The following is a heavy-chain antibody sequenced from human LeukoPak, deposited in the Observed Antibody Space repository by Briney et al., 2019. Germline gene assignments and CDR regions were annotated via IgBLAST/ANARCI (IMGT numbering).Heavy chain of an antibody. J-gene: IGHJ4*02. D-gene: IGHD5-12*01. Sequence: SGTLSLTCAVYGGSFSGYYWSWIRQPPGKGLEWIGEINHSGSTNYNPSPKSRVTISVDTSKNQFSLKLSSVTAADTAVYYCASGGWLRIFDYWGQGTLVTVSS. V-gene: IGHV4-34*01. CDR2: INHSGST. CDR1: GGSFSGYY. CDR3: ASGGWLRIFDY.